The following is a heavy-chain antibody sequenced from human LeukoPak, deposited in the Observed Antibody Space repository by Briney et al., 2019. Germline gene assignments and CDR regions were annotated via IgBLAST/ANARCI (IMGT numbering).Heavy chain of an antibody. CDR1: GGTFSSYA. CDR2: IIPIFGTA. V-gene: IGHV1-69*01. D-gene: IGHD2-2*01. Sequence: GASVKVSCKASGGTFSSYAISWVRQAPGQGLEWMGGIIPIFGTANYAQKFQGRVTITADESTSTAYMELSSLRSEDTAAYYCARVSGGPYCSSTSCSPDGAFDIWGQGTMVTVSS. J-gene: IGHJ3*02. CDR3: ARVSGGPYCSSTSCSPDGAFDI.